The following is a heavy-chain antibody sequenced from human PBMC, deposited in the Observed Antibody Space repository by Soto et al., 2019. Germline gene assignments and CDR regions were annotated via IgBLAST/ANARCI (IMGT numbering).Heavy chain of an antibody. V-gene: IGHV4-30-4*01. J-gene: IGHJ4*01. Sequence: QVQLQESGPGLVKSSQTLSLTCNVSGGPISSGDYYWSWIRQAPGNGLEWIGYTHYTGTTNHNPTLENRPTISVDMSKIQLTLKLTAVSYADTDVYYSASNGAGNYGGRGTPVPVSS. CDR2: THYTGTT. D-gene: IGHD3-10*01. CDR1: GGPISSGDYY. CDR3: ASNGAGNY.